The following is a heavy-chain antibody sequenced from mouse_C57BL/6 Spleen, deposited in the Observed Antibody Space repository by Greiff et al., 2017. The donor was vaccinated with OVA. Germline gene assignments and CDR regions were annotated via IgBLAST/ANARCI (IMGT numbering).Heavy chain of an antibody. Sequence: LVESGAELVRPGPSVKVSCKASGYAFTNYLIEWVKQRPGQGLEWIGVINPGSGGTNYNEKFKGKATLTADKSSSTAYMQLSSLTSEDSAVYFCARQGFITTGVDYWGQGTTLTVSS. CDR1: GYAFTNYL. CDR3: ARQGFITTGVDY. V-gene: IGHV1-54*01. D-gene: IGHD1-1*01. CDR2: INPGSGGT. J-gene: IGHJ2*01.